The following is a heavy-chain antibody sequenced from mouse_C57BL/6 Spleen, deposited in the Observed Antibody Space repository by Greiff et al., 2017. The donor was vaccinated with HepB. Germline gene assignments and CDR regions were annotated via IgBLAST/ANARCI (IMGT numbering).Heavy chain of an antibody. Sequence: VQLQQSGAELVRPGSSVKLSCKASGYTFTSYWMHWVKQRPIQGLEWIGNIDPSDSETHYNQKFKDKATLTVDKSSSTAYMQLSSLTSEDSAVYYCARSSYAMDYWGQGTSVTVSS. V-gene: IGHV1-52*01. CDR2: IDPSDSET. CDR1: GYTFTSYW. J-gene: IGHJ4*01. CDR3: ARSSYAMDY.